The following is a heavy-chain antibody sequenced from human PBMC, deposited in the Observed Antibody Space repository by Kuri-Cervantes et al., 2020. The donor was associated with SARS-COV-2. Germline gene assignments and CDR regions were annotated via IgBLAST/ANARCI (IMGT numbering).Heavy chain of an antibody. V-gene: IGHV3-33*08. CDR1: GFTFSSYG. Sequence: GESLKISCAASGFTFSSYGMHWVRQAPGKGLEWVAVIWYDGSNKYYADSVKGRFTISRDNSKNTLYLQMNSLRADDTAVYYCARFYISGWFDPWGQGTLVTVAS. J-gene: IGHJ5*02. CDR2: IWYDGSNK. D-gene: IGHD2/OR15-2a*01. CDR3: ARFYISGWFDP.